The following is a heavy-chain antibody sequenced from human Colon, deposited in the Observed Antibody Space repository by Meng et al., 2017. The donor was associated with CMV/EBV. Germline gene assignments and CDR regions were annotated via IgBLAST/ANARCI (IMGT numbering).Heavy chain of an antibody. CDR2: IYPQNGGT. Sequence: GTKEKKLGAAVKVSCKTSGYTFTAKHLHWVRHAPGQGLEWMGWIYPQNGGTYFAQKFQGRVTMTSDTSISTAYMELSSLTSDDTVIYYCIKEDWYFDFWGQGTLVTVSS. D-gene: IGHD2-21*01. V-gene: IGHV1-2*02. CDR3: IKEDWYFDF. CDR1: GYTFTAKH. J-gene: IGHJ4*02.